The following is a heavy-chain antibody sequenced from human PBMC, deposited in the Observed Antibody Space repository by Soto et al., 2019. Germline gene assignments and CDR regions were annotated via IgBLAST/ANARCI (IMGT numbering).Heavy chain of an antibody. Sequence: PSETLSLTCTVSGGSINNYCWTWVRQPAGKGLEWIGHIYASGSTNYNPSLKSRVTMSLDTSKNQFSLKLSSVTAADTAVYYCASGGTSIAARVGVYWGQGTLVTVSS. CDR3: ASGGTSIAARVGVY. J-gene: IGHJ4*02. CDR2: IYASGST. V-gene: IGHV4-4*07. D-gene: IGHD6-6*01. CDR1: GGSINNYC.